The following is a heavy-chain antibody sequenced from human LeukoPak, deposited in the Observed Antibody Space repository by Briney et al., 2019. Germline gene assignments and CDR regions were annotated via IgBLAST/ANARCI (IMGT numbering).Heavy chain of an antibody. CDR2: IYPSGST. CDR1: GASLSSGSYY. Sequence: SETLSLACTVSGASLSSGSYYWSWIRQPAGKGLEWIGRIYPSGSTDYNPSLKSRVTMSVDTSKNQFSLKLSSVTAADTAVYYCARVSSSWYQDWYFDLWGRGTLVTVSS. J-gene: IGHJ2*01. V-gene: IGHV4-61*02. D-gene: IGHD6-13*01. CDR3: ARVSSSWYQDWYFDL.